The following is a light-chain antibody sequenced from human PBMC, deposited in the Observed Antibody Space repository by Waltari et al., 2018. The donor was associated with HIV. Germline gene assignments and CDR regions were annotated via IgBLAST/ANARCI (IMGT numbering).Light chain of an antibody. Sequence: QSVLPQPPSASGTPGQRVTISCSGSTSNIVTNTVNWYQQLPGTAPKLLIYSDHQGPSGVPGCLSGSKSDTSASLAISGLQSDDEANYYCATWDDSLNGPLSGGGTKLTVL. V-gene: IGLV1-44*01. CDR2: SDH. J-gene: IGLJ2*01. CDR3: ATWDDSLNGPL. CDR1: TSNIVTNT.